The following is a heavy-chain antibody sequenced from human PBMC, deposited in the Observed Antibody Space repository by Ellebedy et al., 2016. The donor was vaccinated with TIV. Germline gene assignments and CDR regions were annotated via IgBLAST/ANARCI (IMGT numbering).Heavy chain of an antibody. CDR2: IYHSETT. CDR3: ARDGGSYLFEY. J-gene: IGHJ4*02. Sequence: SETLSLTCTVSGGSISSSFYQWGWIRQPPGKGLEWVGSIYHSETTYYSPSLKSRVTLSVDTSKNQFSLKLSSVTAADTAVYYCARDGGSYLFEYWGQGTLVTVSS. D-gene: IGHD3-10*01. V-gene: IGHV4-39*07. CDR1: GGSISSSFYQ.